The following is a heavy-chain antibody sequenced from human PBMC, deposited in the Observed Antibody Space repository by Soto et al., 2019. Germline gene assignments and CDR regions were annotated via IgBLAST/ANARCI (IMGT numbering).Heavy chain of an antibody. Sequence: QVQLQESGPGLVKPSGTLSLTCALSGASIITDNWWSWVRQPPGKEMEWVGEIYHSGNTNFNPSVKSRVTISSETSKNQFSLTVSSVTAADTAIYYCARASASSKLRGVVINWGQGTRVPVSS. CDR1: GASIITDNW. V-gene: IGHV4-4*02. CDR3: ARASASSKLRGVVIN. J-gene: IGHJ4*02. CDR2: IYHSGNT. D-gene: IGHD3-10*01.